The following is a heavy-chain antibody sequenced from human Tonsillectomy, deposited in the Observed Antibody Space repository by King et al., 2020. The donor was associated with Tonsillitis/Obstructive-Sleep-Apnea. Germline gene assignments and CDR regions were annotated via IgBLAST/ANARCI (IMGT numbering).Heavy chain of an antibody. Sequence: QLQESGPGLVKPSETLSLTCTVSGGSISSSSYYWGWIRQPPGKGLEWIGSIYYSGSTYYNPSLKSRVTISVDTSKNQFSLKLSSVTAADTAVYYCARPRRVGGGFRFDPWGQGNLVTVSS. CDR3: ARPRRVGGGFRFDP. CDR1: GGSISSSSYY. D-gene: IGHD3-16*01. CDR2: IYYSGST. V-gene: IGHV4-39*01. J-gene: IGHJ5*02.